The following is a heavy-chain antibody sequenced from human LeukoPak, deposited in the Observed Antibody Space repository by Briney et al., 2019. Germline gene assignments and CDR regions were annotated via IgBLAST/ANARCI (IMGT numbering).Heavy chain of an antibody. D-gene: IGHD5-24*01. CDR1: GYTFTSYY. V-gene: IGHV1-46*01. CDR3: ARDREGWLQPTSLDY. Sequence: ASVKVSCKASGYTFTSYYMHWVRQAPGQGLEWMGIINPSGGSTSYAQKFQGRVTMTRDTSTSTVYMELSSLRSEDTAVYYCARDREGWLQPTSLDYWGQGTLVTVSS. J-gene: IGHJ4*02. CDR2: INPSGGST.